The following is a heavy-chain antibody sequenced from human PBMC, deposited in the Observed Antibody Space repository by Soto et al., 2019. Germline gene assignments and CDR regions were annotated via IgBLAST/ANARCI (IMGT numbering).Heavy chain of an antibody. J-gene: IGHJ6*02. Sequence: GGSLRLSCAASGFTFSSYAMHWVRQAPGKGLEWVAVISYDGSNKYYADSVKGRFTISRDNSKNTLYLQMNSLRAEDTAVYYCARANMITFGGVIVALDVWGQGTTVTVSS. V-gene: IGHV3-30-3*01. CDR1: GFTFSSYA. D-gene: IGHD3-16*02. CDR3: ARANMITFGGVIVALDV. CDR2: ISYDGSNK.